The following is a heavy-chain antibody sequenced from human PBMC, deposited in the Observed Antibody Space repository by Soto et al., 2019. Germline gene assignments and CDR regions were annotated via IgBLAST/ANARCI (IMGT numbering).Heavy chain of an antibody. CDR1: GGSFSGYY. CDR3: ARGRLTYSGSYYGY. J-gene: IGHJ4*02. CDR2: INHSGST. V-gene: IGHV4-34*01. D-gene: IGHD1-26*01. Sequence: SETLSLTCAVYGGSFSGYYWSWIRQPPGKGLEWIGEINHSGSTNYNPSLKSRVTTSVDTSKNQFSLKLSSVTAADTAVYYCARGRLTYSGSYYGYWGQGTLVTVSS.